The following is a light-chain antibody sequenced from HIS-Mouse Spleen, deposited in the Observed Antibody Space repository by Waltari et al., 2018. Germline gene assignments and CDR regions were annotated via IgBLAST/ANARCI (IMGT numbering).Light chain of an antibody. J-gene: IGLJ1*01. CDR3: YSTDSSGNHRNV. CDR2: EDS. Sequence: SYELTQPPSVSVSPGQTARITCSGDALPKKYAYWYQQKSGQAPVLVIYEDSKRPSGIPGRFSGSSSGTMATLTISGAQVEDEADYYCYSTDSSGNHRNVFGTGTKVTVL. CDR1: ALPKKY. V-gene: IGLV3-10*01.